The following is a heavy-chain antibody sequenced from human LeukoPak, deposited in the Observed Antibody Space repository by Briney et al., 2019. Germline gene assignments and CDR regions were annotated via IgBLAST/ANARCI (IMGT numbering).Heavy chain of an antibody. Sequence: SETLSLTCAVYGGSFSGYYWSWIRQPPGKGLEWIGEINPSGSTNYNPSLKSRVTISVDTSKNQFSLKLSSVTAADTAVYYCARDFGLDVWGKGTTVTVSS. CDR3: ARDFGLDV. V-gene: IGHV4-34*01. CDR2: INPSGST. CDR1: GGSFSGYY. D-gene: IGHD3-10*01. J-gene: IGHJ6*04.